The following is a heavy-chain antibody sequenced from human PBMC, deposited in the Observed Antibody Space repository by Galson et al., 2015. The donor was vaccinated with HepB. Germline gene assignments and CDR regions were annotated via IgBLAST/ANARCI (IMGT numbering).Heavy chain of an antibody. D-gene: IGHD3-10*01. CDR1: GYTFTSYG. V-gene: IGHV1-18*01. J-gene: IGHJ5*02. CDR2: ISAYNGNT. Sequence: SVKVSCKASGYTFTSYGISWVRQAPGQGLEWMGWISAYNGNTNYAQKLQGRVTMTTDTSTSTAYMELRSLRSDDTAVYYCARRNYGSGSYHWFDPWGQGTLVTVSS. CDR3: ARRNYGSGSYHWFDP.